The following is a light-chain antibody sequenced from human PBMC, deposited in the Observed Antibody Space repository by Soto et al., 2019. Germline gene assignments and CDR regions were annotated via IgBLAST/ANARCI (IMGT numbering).Light chain of an antibody. CDR3: QQFRLTPYT. CDR2: WAS. V-gene: IGKV4-1*01. J-gene: IGKJ2*01. CDR1: QSVLFSSNERNY. Sequence: DIVMAQSPDSLAVSLGERATINCKSSQSVLFSSNERNYLAWYQQKAGQPPKLLIYWASTRESGVPDRFSGSGSETNFTLTISSLQAEDVAVYYCQQFRLTPYTFGQGTKLQIK.